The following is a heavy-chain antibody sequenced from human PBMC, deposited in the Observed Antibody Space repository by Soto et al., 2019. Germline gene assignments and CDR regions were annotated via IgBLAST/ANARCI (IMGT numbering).Heavy chain of an antibody. Sequence: EASVKVSCKASGYTFTSYYMHWVRQAPGQGLEWMGIINPSGGSTSYAQKFQGRVTMTRDTSTSTVYMELSSLRSEDTAVYYCARDVDGSGSYYPNYYYYYGMDVWGQGTTVTVSS. D-gene: IGHD3-10*01. CDR3: ARDVDGSGSYYPNYYYYYGMDV. J-gene: IGHJ6*02. CDR2: INPSGGST. CDR1: GYTFTSYY. V-gene: IGHV1-46*01.